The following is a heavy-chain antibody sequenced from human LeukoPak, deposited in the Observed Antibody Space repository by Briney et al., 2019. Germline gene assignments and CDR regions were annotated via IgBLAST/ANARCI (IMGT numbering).Heavy chain of an antibody. CDR3: ARDGSGYYGYFDL. V-gene: IGHV4-59*01. Sequence: SETLSLXCTVSGGSISSYYWSWIRQPPGKGLEWIGYIYYSGSTNYNPSLRSRVTISVDTSKNQFSLKLSSVTAADTAVYYCARDGSGYYGYFDLWGRGTLVTVSS. CDR1: GGSISSYY. D-gene: IGHD3-3*01. J-gene: IGHJ2*01. CDR2: IYYSGST.